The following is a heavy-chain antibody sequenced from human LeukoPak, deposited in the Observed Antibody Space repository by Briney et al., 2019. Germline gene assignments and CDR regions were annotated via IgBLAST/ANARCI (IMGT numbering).Heavy chain of an antibody. V-gene: IGHV3-23*01. J-gene: IGHJ4*02. CDR1: GFTFSDYY. CDR2: ISGSGGST. D-gene: IGHD3-22*01. Sequence: PGGSLRLSCAASGFTFSDYYMSWIRQAPGKGLEWVSAISGSGGSTYYTDSVKGRFTISRDNSKNTLYLQMNSLRVEDTAVYYCAKVDFYDTSGYYGPTFLDYWGQGTLVTVSS. CDR3: AKVDFYDTSGYYGPTFLDY.